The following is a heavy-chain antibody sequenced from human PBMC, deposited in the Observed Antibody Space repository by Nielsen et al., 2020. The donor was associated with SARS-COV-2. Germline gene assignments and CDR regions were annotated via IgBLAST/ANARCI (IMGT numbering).Heavy chain of an antibody. CDR1: GGSISSSSYY. V-gene: IGHV4-39*07. CDR3: VRQWISNIATPH. CDR2: NYYSGST. Sequence: SETLSLTCTVSGGSISSSSYYWGWIRQPQGQGLEWIGSNYYSGSTYYNPSLKSRVTISIDTSKNQFSLKLSSVTAADTATYYCVRQWISNIATPHWGQGTLVTVSS. D-gene: IGHD6-6*01. J-gene: IGHJ4*02.